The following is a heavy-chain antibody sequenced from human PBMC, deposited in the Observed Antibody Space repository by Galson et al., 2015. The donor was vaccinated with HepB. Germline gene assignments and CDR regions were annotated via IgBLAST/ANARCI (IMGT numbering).Heavy chain of an antibody. J-gene: IGHJ6*03. CDR2: IIPILGIA. CDR3: ARAPNSGQQLAPPYYYYMDV. Sequence: SVKVSCKASGVTFSNYAISWVRQAPGQGREWMGGIIPILGIANYAQKFQGRVTITADKSTSTAYMELSSLRSEDTAVYYCARAPNSGQQLAPPYYYYMDVWGKGTTVTVSS. D-gene: IGHD6-13*01. CDR1: GVTFSNYA. V-gene: IGHV1-69*10.